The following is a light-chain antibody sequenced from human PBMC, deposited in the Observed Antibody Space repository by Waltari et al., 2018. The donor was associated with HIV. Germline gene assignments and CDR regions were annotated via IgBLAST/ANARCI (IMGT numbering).Light chain of an antibody. CDR1: SSDVGGHNY. J-gene: IGLJ1*01. Sequence: QSALTQPASVSGSPGQSITISCTGTSSDVGGHNYVSWYQQHPGKAPKLLIYEVSNRPSGVSNRFSGSKSGNTASMTISVLQAEDEADYYCNSYRSSTTPCVFGTGTKVTVL. CDR2: EVS. CDR3: NSYRSSTTPCV. V-gene: IGLV2-14*01.